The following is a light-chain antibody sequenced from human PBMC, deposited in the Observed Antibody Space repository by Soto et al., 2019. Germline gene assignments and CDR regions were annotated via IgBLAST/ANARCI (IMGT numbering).Light chain of an antibody. CDR2: AAS. CDR3: QQYGSSSCT. J-gene: IGKJ2*02. V-gene: IGKV3-20*01. CDR1: QSVSSSY. Sequence: EIVLTQSPGTLSLSPGERATLSCRASQSVSSSYLAWYQQKPGQAPRLLIYAASSRATGIPDRFSGSGSGTAFTLTISRLEPEDFVVYYCQQYGSSSCTFGQGTQLEIK.